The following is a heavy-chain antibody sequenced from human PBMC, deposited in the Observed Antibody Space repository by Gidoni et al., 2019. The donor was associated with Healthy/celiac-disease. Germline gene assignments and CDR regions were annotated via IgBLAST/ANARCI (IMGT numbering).Heavy chain of an antibody. Sequence: QVQLQESGPGLVKPSETLSLTCTVSGGSISTYYWSWIRQPPGTGLEWIGYIYYSGSTNYNPSLKSRVTISVDTSKNQFSLKLSSVTAADTAVYYCARQVGWYFDLWGRGTLVTVSS. D-gene: IGHD3-10*01. CDR3: ARQVGWYFDL. CDR1: GGSISTYY. CDR2: IYYSGST. V-gene: IGHV4-59*08. J-gene: IGHJ2*01.